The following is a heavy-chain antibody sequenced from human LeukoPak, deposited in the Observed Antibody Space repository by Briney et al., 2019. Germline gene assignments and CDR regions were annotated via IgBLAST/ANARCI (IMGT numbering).Heavy chain of an antibody. V-gene: IGHV3-20*04. J-gene: IGHJ4*02. Sequence: PGGSLRLSCAASGVTIADHGMSWVRQVPGKGLEWVSGINWDGEATGYADSVKGRFTISRDNAKKSLYLEMNSLRDEDTALHYCARDLSSSWYSLAYWGQGTLVTVSS. CDR3: ARDLSSSWYSLAY. D-gene: IGHD6-13*01. CDR2: INWDGEAT. CDR1: GVTIADHG.